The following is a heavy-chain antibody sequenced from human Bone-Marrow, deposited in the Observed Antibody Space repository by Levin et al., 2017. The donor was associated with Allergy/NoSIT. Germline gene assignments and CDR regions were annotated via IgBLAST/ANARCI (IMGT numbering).Heavy chain of an antibody. V-gene: IGHV3-21*01. CDR3: ARDRTYGILRNYGMDV. D-gene: IGHD3-9*01. Sequence: PGASVKVSCAASGFNFSTYNMNWVRQAPGKALEWVSSINSGSTDIYYADSLKGRFTISRDNAENSLYLQMNGLRAGDTAVYYCARDRTYGILRNYGMDVWGQGTTVTVSS. CDR1: GFNFSTYN. CDR2: INSGSTDI. J-gene: IGHJ6*02.